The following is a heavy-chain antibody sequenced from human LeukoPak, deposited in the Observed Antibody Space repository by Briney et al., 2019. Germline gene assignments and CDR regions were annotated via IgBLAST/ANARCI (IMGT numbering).Heavy chain of an antibody. CDR3: ASPLSRGSDDAFDI. CDR2: IYYSGST. D-gene: IGHD2-15*01. CDR1: GGSISSYY. Sequence: SETLSLTCTVSGGSISSYYWSWIRQPPGKGLEWIGYIYYSGSTNYNPSLKSRVTISVDTSKNQFSLKLSSVTAADTAVYYCASPLSRGSDDAFDIWGQGTMVTVS. V-gene: IGHV4-59*08. J-gene: IGHJ3*02.